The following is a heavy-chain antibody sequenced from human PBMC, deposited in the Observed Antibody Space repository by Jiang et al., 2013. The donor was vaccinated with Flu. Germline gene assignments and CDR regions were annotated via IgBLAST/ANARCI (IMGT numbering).Heavy chain of an antibody. CDR1: GGTFSSYA. V-gene: IGHV1-69*01. J-gene: IGHJ1*01. D-gene: IGHD2-2*01. CDR3: AREGYCRSTSCYSEYFQH. Sequence: SGAEVKKPGSSVKVSCKASGGTFSSYAISWVRQAPGQGLEWMGGIIPIFGTANYAQKFQGRVTITADESTSTAYMELSSLRSEDTAVYYCAREGYCRSTSCYSEYFQHWGQGTWSPSPQ. CDR2: IIPIFGTA.